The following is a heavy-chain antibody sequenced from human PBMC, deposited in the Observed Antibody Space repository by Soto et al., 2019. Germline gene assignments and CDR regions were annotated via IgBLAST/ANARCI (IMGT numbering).Heavy chain of an antibody. J-gene: IGHJ6*02. V-gene: IGHV1-18*01. CDR1: GYIFVNYG. CDR2: ISPYSGKT. CDR3: AMVDNYVTPTPLDV. D-gene: IGHD3-16*01. Sequence: QVQLVQSGDEVRKPGSSVKVSCKASGYIFVNYGIAWVRQAPGQGLEWMGWISPYSGKTHYASKVQGRLTITTDTSTRPAYMDMGSLTSYDTAVYYCAMVDNYVTPTPLDVWGQGTTVTVSS.